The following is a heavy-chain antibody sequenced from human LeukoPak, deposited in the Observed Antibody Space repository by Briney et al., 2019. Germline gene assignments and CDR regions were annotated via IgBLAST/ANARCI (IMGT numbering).Heavy chain of an antibody. CDR3: ARDDAYHDFWSGSYYYYYYMDV. Sequence: GASVKVSCKASGYTFTGYYMHWVRQAPGQGLEWMGWINPNSGGTNYAQKFQGRVTMTRDTSISTAYMELSRLRSDDTAVYYCARDDAYHDFWSGSYYYYYYMDVWGKGTTVTVSS. V-gene: IGHV1-2*02. D-gene: IGHD3-3*01. CDR1: GYTFTGYY. CDR2: INPNSGGT. J-gene: IGHJ6*03.